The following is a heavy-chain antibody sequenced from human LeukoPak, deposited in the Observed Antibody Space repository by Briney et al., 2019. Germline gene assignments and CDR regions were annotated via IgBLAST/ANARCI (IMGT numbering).Heavy chain of an antibody. V-gene: IGHV3-23*01. CDR1: GFTFSSYA. CDR2: ISGSGGST. Sequence: GSLRLSCAASGFTFSSYAMSWVRQAPGKGLEWVSAISGSGGSTYYADSVKGRFTISRDNSKNTLYLQMNSLRAEDTAVYYCAKGGGAKYQLLYRLGYWGQGTLVTVSS. J-gene: IGHJ4*02. CDR3: AKGGGAKYQLLYRLGY. D-gene: IGHD2-2*02.